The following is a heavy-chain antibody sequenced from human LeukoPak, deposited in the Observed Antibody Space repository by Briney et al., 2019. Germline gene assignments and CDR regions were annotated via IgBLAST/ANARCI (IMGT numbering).Heavy chain of an antibody. CDR2: IYYSGST. D-gene: IGHD6-19*01. Sequence: SETLSLTCTVSGGSISSYYWSWIRQPPGKGLEWVGYIYYSGSTNYNPSLKSRVTISVDTSKNQFSLKLSSVTAADTAVYYCARLGDSSGWSRAQYYFDYWGQGTLVTVSS. V-gene: IGHV4-59*08. J-gene: IGHJ4*02. CDR3: ARLGDSSGWSRAQYYFDY. CDR1: GGSISSYY.